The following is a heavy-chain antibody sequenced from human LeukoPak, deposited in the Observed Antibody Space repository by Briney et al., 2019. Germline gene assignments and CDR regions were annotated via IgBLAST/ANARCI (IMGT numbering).Heavy chain of an antibody. CDR2: IYYTGST. V-gene: IGHV4-30-4*07. CDR1: GASISGGSYS. CDR3: ARGLIRLRVDP. D-gene: IGHD3-10*01. Sequence: SETLSLTCAVPGASISGGSYSWNWIRQTPGNGLEWIGYIYYTGSTNYNPSLKSRASISIETSRNLFSLKLSSVTAADTAAYYCARGLIRLRVDPWGQGTLVTVSS. J-gene: IGHJ5*02.